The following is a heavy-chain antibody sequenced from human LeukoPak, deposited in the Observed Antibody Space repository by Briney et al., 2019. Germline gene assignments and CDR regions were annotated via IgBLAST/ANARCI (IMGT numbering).Heavy chain of an antibody. D-gene: IGHD2/OR15-2a*01. CDR3: ARCPLEGYEGNYFLYYFDS. J-gene: IGHJ4*02. V-gene: IGHV3-23*01. CDR2: LTGGGGET. Sequence: SGGSLGLSCAGSGFNLRSYSMNWVRQAPGKGLEWVSTLTGGGGETSYADSVKGRFTMSRDSSNNKVFLQMNNVKPEDTAVYYCARCPLEGYEGNYFLYYFDSWGQGTQVTVSS. CDR1: GFNLRSYS.